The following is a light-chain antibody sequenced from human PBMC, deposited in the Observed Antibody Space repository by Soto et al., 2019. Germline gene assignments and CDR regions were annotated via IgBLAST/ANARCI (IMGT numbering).Light chain of an antibody. Sequence: QSVLTQPPSVSGAPGQRVTISCTGSGSNIGAGYDVHWYQQLPGTAPKLLIYGNSNRPSGVPDRSSGSKSGTSASLAITGLQAEDEADYYCQSYDSSLSVRYVFGTGTKVTVL. J-gene: IGLJ1*01. V-gene: IGLV1-40*01. CDR3: QSYDSSLSVRYV. CDR1: GSNIGAGYD. CDR2: GNS.